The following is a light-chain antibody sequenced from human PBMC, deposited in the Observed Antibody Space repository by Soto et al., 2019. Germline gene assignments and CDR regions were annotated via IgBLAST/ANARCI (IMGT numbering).Light chain of an antibody. CDR2: KAS. J-gene: IGKJ5*01. V-gene: IGKV1-5*03. Sequence: DIPFPPYPSTLSSSVGDRVTITCRVSQSINGWLAWYQQKPGQAPNLLIYKASTLESGVPSRFSGSGSGTEFTLTISRLEPEDFAVYYCQQYGSSPLITFGQGTRLEI. CDR3: QQYGSSPLIT. CDR1: QSINGW.